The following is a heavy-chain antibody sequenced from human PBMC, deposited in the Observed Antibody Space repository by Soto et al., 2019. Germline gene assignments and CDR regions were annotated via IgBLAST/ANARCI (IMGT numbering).Heavy chain of an antibody. V-gene: IGHV3-23*01. D-gene: IGHD3-16*01. CDR2: ISGSGGDT. Sequence: GESLKISCVASGFTFSSYGMSWVRQAPGKGLEWISVISGSGGDTFYSDSVKGRFTISRDNSKNTLYLQMSGLRAEDTAVYYCAKRMAYYFDYWGRGTLVTVSS. CDR3: AKRMAYYFDY. CDR1: GFTFSSYG. J-gene: IGHJ4*02.